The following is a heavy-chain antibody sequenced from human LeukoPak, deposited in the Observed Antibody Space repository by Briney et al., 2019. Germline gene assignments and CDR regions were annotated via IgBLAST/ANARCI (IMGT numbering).Heavy chain of an antibody. CDR3: AKDSREQWLAALDY. D-gene: IGHD6-19*01. Sequence: GGSLRLSCAASGFTFSSYGMHWVRQAPGKGLEGVAVISYDGSNKYYADSVKGRFTISRDNSKNTLYLQMNSLRAEDTAVYYCAKDSREQWLAALDYWGQGTLVTVSS. V-gene: IGHV3-30*18. CDR2: ISYDGSNK. CDR1: GFTFSSYG. J-gene: IGHJ4*02.